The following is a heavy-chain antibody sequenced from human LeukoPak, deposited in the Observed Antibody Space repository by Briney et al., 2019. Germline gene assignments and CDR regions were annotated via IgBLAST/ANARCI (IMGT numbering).Heavy chain of an antibody. CDR2: IIPLFGTA. V-gene: IGHV1-69*05. Sequence: ASVKVSCKASGGTFSSYAISWVRQAPGPGLEWMGGIIPLFGTANYAQTFQGRVTITTDESTSTAYMELSSPTSEDMAVYYRARGTYYDFWSGYPLFDYWGQGTLVTVSS. D-gene: IGHD3-3*01. CDR3: ARGTYYDFWSGYPLFDY. J-gene: IGHJ4*02. CDR1: GGTFSSYA.